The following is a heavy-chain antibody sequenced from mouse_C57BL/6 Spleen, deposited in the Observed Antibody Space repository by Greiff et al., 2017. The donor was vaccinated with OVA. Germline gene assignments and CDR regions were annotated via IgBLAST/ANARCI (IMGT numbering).Heavy chain of an antibody. V-gene: IGHV1-82*01. CDR1: GYAFSSSW. CDR3: ASSITTVVPYAMDY. Sequence: VKLQQSGPELVKPGASVKISCKASGYAFSSSWMNWVKQRPGKGLEWIGRIYPGDGDTNYNGKFKGKATLTADKSSSTAYMQLSSLTSEDSAVYFCASSITTVVPYAMDYWGQGTSVTVSS. J-gene: IGHJ4*01. D-gene: IGHD1-1*01. CDR2: IYPGDGDT.